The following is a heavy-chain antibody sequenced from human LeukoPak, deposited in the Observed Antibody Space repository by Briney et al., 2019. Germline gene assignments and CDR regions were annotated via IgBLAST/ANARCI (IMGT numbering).Heavy chain of an antibody. CDR2: ISSSSSTI. CDR1: GFTFSSYS. CDR3: AGGLSPYCSGGSCYYYYGMDV. V-gene: IGHV3-48*02. J-gene: IGHJ6*02. D-gene: IGHD2-15*01. Sequence: GGSLRLSCAASGFTFSSYSMNWVRQAPGKGLEWVSYISSSSSTIYYADSVKGRFTISRDNAKNSLYLQMNSLRDEDTAVYYCAGGLSPYCSGGSCYYYYGMDVWGQGTTVTVSS.